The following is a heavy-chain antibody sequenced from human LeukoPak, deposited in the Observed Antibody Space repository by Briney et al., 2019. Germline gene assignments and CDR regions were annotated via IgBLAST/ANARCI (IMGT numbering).Heavy chain of an antibody. CDR2: IIPIFGTT. CDR1: GGTFSSYA. J-gene: IGHJ3*02. D-gene: IGHD1-7*01. Sequence: SSVKVSCKASGGTFSSYAISWVRQAPGQGLEWMGRIIPIFGTTNYAQKFQGRVTITTDESTSPAYMELSSLRAEDTALYYCTRAGLAGTRAFDIWGQGTMVTVSS. CDR3: TRAGLAGTRAFDI. V-gene: IGHV1-69*05.